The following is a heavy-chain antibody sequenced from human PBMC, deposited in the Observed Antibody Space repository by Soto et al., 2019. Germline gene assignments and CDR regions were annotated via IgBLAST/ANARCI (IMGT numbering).Heavy chain of an antibody. CDR2: IYPGDSDT. Sequence: PGESLRLSCKGAGYSFTSYWIGCVRQMPGKGLEWMGIIYPGDSDTRYSPSFQGQVTISADKSISTAYLQWSSLKASDTAMYYCARKYGSYNNWFDPWGQGTLVTVSS. J-gene: IGHJ5*02. CDR3: ARKYGSYNNWFDP. D-gene: IGHD2-2*01. V-gene: IGHV5-51*01. CDR1: GYSFTSYW.